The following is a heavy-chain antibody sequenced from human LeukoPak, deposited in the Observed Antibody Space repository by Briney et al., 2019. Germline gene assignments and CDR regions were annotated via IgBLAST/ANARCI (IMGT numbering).Heavy chain of an antibody. CDR1: GYTLTSYY. CDR2: INPSGGSQ. J-gene: IGHJ4*02. V-gene: IGHV1-46*01. D-gene: IGHD3-22*01. Sequence: ASVEASCKASGYTLTSYYMHLVRQDPGQGLEGIGIINPSGGSQSDTKKFKGRLTMTRNTSTSTVYMELSSLRSEDTAVYYCARDISVAEITMIVVVPGYWGQGTLVTVSS. CDR3: ARDISVAEITMIVVVPGY.